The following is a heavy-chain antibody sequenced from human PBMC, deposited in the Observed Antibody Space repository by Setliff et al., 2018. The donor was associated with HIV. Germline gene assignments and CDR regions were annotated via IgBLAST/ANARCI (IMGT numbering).Heavy chain of an antibody. CDR3: TRARGAAGTSLHFDY. CDR2: IRSKAYGGTT. D-gene: IGHD6-13*01. J-gene: IGHJ4*02. Sequence: GGSLRLSCTASGFTFGDYAMTWVRQAPGKGLEWVGFIRSKAYGGTTEYAASVKGRITISRDDSKSIAYLQMNRPKTEDTAMYFCTRARGAAGTSLHFDYWGQGTLVTVSS. CDR1: GFTFGDYA. V-gene: IGHV3-49*04.